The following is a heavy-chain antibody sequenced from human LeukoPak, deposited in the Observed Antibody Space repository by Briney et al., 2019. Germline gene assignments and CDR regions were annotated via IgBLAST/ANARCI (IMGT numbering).Heavy chain of an antibody. J-gene: IGHJ3*02. CDR2: IYWNDDK. Sequence: SGPTLVKPTQTLTPTCTFSGFSLSTTGVGVGWIRQPPGKALEWLALIYWNDDKRYSPSLKSRLTITKDTSKNQVVLTMTNMDPVDTATYYCARRREMATLVYAFDIWGQGTMVTVSS. D-gene: IGHD5-24*01. CDR3: ARRREMATLVYAFDI. V-gene: IGHV2-5*01. CDR1: GFSLSTTGVG.